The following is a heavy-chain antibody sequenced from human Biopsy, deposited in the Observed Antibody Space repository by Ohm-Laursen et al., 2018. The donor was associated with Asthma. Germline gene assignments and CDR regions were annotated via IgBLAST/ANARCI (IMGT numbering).Heavy chain of an antibody. CDR2: ISKDASTQ. D-gene: IGHD5-24*01. Sequence: SLRLSCSASGFTFSNFAIHWVRQAPGKGLEWVGVISKDASTQDYADSVKGRFTMARDNSKNTLDLQMNSLREEDTAVYYCVRDGTDDAFDIWGQGTLVTVSS. CDR1: GFTFSNFA. V-gene: IGHV3-30*01. J-gene: IGHJ4*02. CDR3: VRDGTDDAFDI.